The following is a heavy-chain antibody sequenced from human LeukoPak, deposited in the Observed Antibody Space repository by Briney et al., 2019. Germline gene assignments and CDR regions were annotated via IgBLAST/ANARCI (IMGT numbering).Heavy chain of an antibody. CDR3: ARLVAADHFDY. Sequence: SETLSLTCTVSGGSITSYYWTWIRQPPGKGLEWIGYLYYTGSTNYNPSLKSRVAMPVDTSNNQFSLKLSSVTAADTAVYYCARLVAADHFDYWGQGALVTVSS. J-gene: IGHJ4*02. CDR1: GGSITSYY. CDR2: LYYTGST. V-gene: IGHV4-59*08. D-gene: IGHD2-15*01.